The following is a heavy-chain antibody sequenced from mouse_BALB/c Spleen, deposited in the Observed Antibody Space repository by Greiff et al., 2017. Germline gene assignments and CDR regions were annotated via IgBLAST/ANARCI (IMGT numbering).Heavy chain of an antibody. J-gene: IGHJ3*01. Sequence: EVMLVESGAELVKPGASVKLSCTASGFNIKDTYMHWVKQRPEQGLEWIGRIDPANGNTKYDPKFQGKATITADTSSNTAYLQLSSLTSEDTAVYYCARPLYYGYDGFAYWGQGTLVTVSA. CDR2: IDPANGNT. CDR1: GFNIKDTY. CDR3: ARPLYYGYDGFAY. D-gene: IGHD2-2*01. V-gene: IGHV14-3*02.